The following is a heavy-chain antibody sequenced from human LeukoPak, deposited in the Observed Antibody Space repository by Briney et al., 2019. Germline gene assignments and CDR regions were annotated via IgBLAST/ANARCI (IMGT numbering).Heavy chain of an antibody. D-gene: IGHD3-10*01. Sequence: PGGSLRLSCAASGFTFSSQSMSWVRQAPGKGLEWVSSISSSGGSTYYADSVKGRFTISRDNSKNTLYLQMNCLRAEDTAVYYCAKAWALLNYWGQGTLVTVSS. CDR2: ISSSGGST. CDR1: GFTFSSQS. J-gene: IGHJ4*02. V-gene: IGHV3-23*01. CDR3: AKAWALLNY.